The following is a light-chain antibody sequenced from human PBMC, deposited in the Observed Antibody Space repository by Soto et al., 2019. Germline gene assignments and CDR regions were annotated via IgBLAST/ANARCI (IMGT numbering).Light chain of an antibody. CDR2: VAS. CDR3: QQYNVWPLT. J-gene: IGKJ4*01. Sequence: EIVMTQSPVTLSVSPGDRATLSCRASQSVNSNLAWYQHKPGQTPKLLIYVASTRATGIPARFSGSGPGTEFTLTISSLQSEDFALYYCQQYNVWPLTFGGGTKVEFK. CDR1: QSVNSN. V-gene: IGKV3-15*01.